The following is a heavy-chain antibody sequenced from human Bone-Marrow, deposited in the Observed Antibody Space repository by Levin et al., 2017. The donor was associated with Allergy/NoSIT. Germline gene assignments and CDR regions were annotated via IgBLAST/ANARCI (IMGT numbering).Heavy chain of an antibody. Sequence: KTSETLSLTCAVSGGSLSDDKFSWTWIRQPPGKGLEWIGYIYDGDIRYNPSLKSRVTISEDRSKNHFSLTLASVTAADTAVYFCASGQTGEYYYYNGMDVWGPGTTVTVS. J-gene: IGHJ6*02. D-gene: IGHD2/OR15-2a*01. V-gene: IGHV4-30-2*01. CDR1: GGSLSDDKFS. CDR2: IYDGDI. CDR3: ASGQTGEYYYYNGMDV.